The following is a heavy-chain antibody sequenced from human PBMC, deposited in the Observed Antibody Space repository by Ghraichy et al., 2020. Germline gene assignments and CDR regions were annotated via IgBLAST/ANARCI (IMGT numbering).Heavy chain of an antibody. V-gene: IGHV3-23*01. CDR1: GFTFSSYA. Sequence: GGSLKLSCAASGFTFSSYAMSWVRQAPGKGLEWVSAISGSGGSTYYADSVKGRFTISRDNSKNTLYLQMNSLRAEDTAVYYCAKVYDSSGYLYYFDYWGQGTLVTVSS. CDR2: ISGSGGST. CDR3: AKVYDSSGYLYYFDY. J-gene: IGHJ4*02. D-gene: IGHD3-22*01.